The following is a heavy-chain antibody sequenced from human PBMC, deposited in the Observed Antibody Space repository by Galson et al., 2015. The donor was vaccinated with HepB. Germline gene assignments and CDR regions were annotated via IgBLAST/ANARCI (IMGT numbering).Heavy chain of an antibody. V-gene: IGHV3-23*01. Sequence: SLRLSCAVSGFTFSNYAMSWVRQAPGKGLEWVSAISGGGGSTYYAESVKGRFTISRDDSKNTLFLQMNSLRGEDTAVYYCAKGRFYEFWSGEDCFDPWGQGTLVTVSS. J-gene: IGHJ5*02. D-gene: IGHD3/OR15-3a*01. CDR3: AKGRFYEFWSGEDCFDP. CDR2: ISGGGGST. CDR1: GFTFSNYA.